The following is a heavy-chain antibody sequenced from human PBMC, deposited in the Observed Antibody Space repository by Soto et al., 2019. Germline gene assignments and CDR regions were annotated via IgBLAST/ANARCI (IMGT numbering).Heavy chain of an antibody. Sequence: QVQLVQSGAEVKKPGASVKVSCKASGYTFTSYAMHWVRQAPGQRLEWMGWINAGNGNTKYSQKFQGRVTITRDTSASTADMELGSLRSKVTAVYYCAKEAYYGSGSSIGGVYFDYWGQGTLVTVSS. J-gene: IGHJ4*02. V-gene: IGHV1-3*01. D-gene: IGHD3-10*01. CDR1: GYTFTSYA. CDR2: INAGNGNT. CDR3: AKEAYYGSGSSIGGVYFDY.